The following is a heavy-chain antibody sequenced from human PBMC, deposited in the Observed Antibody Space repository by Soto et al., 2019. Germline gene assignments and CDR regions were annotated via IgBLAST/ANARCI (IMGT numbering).Heavy chain of an antibody. CDR3: AKGIYSYGYNSFDY. Sequence: GGSLRLSCAASGFTFSSYGMHWVRQAPGKGLEWVSAISGSGDSTYDADSVKGRFTISRDNSKNTLYLQMNSLRAEDTAVYYCAKGIYSYGYNSFDYWSQGTLVTVSS. V-gene: IGHV3-23*01. J-gene: IGHJ4*02. CDR1: GFTFSSYG. CDR2: ISGSGDST. D-gene: IGHD5-18*01.